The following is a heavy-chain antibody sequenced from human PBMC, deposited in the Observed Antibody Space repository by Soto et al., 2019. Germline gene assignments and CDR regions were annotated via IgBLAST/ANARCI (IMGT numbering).Heavy chain of an antibody. CDR2: INHSGST. D-gene: IGHD3-22*01. Sequence: SETLSLTCDVYGGSFSGYYWSWIRQPPGKGLEWIGEINHSGSTNYNPSLKSRVTISVDTSKNQFSLKLSSVTAADTAVYYCARRQKPSSGYPLFDPWGQGTLVPVS. CDR3: ARRQKPSSGYPLFDP. J-gene: IGHJ5*02. V-gene: IGHV4-34*01. CDR1: GGSFSGYY.